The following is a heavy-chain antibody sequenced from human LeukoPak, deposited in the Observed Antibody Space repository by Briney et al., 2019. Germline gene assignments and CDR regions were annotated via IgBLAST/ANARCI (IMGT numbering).Heavy chain of an antibody. CDR1: GFTFSSYA. D-gene: IGHD3-10*01. CDR3: AKDSYGSGSYITDY. V-gene: IGHV3-23*01. CDR2: ISGSGGST. J-gene: IGHJ4*02. Sequence: PGGSLRLSCAASGFTFSSYAMNWVRQAPGKGLEWVSGISGSGGSTYYADSVKGRFTISRDNSKNTLYLQMNSLRAEDTAVYYCAKDSYGSGSYITDYWGQGTLVTVSS.